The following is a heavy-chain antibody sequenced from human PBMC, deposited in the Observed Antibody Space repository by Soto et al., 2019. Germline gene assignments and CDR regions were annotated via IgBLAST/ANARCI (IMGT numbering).Heavy chain of an antibody. V-gene: IGHV3-23*01. CDR3: SKRYCGGDCYPHY. CDR2: ISGSGGST. CDR1: GFTFSSYA. Sequence: PGGSLRLSCAASGFTFSSYAMSWVRQAPGKGLEWVSAISGSGGSTYYADSVKGRFTISRDNSKNTLYLQMNSLRAEDTAVYYCSKRYCGGDCYPHYWCQATLVTGSS. D-gene: IGHD2-21*02. J-gene: IGHJ4*02.